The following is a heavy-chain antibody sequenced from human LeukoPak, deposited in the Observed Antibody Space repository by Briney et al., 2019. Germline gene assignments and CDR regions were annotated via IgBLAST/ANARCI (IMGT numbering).Heavy chain of an antibody. V-gene: IGHV1-8*01. J-gene: IGHJ4*02. CDR2: MNPNSGNT. Sequence: GASVKVSSKASGYTFTSYDINWVRQATGQGLEWMGWMNPNSGNTGYAQKFQGRVTMTRNTSISTAYMELSSLRSEDTAVYYCARGGVAYGDYNYWGQGTLVTVSS. D-gene: IGHD4-17*01. CDR1: GYTFTSYD. CDR3: ARGGVAYGDYNY.